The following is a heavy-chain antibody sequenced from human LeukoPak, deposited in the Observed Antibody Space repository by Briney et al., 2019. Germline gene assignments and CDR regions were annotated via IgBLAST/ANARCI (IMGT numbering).Heavy chain of an antibody. J-gene: IGHJ6*02. Sequence: SVKVSCKASGGTFISYAFSWVRQAPGQGLEWMGGIIPIFGTANYAQKFQGRVTITADESTSTAYMELSSLRSEDTAVYYCARTTMVRGVGYYGMDVWGQGTTVTVSS. V-gene: IGHV1-69*13. CDR2: IIPIFGTA. D-gene: IGHD3-10*01. CDR3: ARTTMVRGVGYYGMDV. CDR1: GGTFISYA.